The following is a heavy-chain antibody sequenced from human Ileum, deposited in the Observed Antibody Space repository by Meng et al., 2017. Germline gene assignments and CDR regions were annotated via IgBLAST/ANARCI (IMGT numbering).Heavy chain of an antibody. Sequence: GESLKISCSASGFTFSTYEMNWVRQAPGKGLEWVSYINRSSSGSTIYYIDSVKGRFTISRDNAKNSLYLQMNRLRAEDTAVYYCARTMVRRDIGRLDAFDIWGQGTVVTVSS. V-gene: IGHV3-48*03. CDR1: GFTFSTYE. D-gene: IGHD3-10*01. CDR3: ARTMVRRDIGRLDAFDI. CDR2: INRSSSGSTI. J-gene: IGHJ3*02.